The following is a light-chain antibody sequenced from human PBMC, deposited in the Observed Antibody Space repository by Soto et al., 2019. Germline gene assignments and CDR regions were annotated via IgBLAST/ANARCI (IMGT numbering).Light chain of an antibody. Sequence: IVLTQSPGTLSLSPGERATLCCRASQSVSSSYLAWYQQKPGQAPRPLIYGASSRATGIPDRSSGSGSGTDFTLTINRLEPEDFAVYYCQQYGSSITFGQGTRLEIK. J-gene: IGKJ5*01. CDR2: GAS. V-gene: IGKV3-20*01. CDR3: QQYGSSIT. CDR1: QSVSSSY.